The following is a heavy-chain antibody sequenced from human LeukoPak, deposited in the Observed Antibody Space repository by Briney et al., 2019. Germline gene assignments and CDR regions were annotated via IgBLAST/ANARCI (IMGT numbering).Heavy chain of an antibody. CDR3: ARCEWELLPNY. Sequence: SVKVSCKASGGTFSSYAISWVRQAPGQGLEWMGRIIPILGIANYAQKFQGRVTITADKSTSTAYMELSSLRSEDTAVYYCARCEWELLPNYWGQGTWSPSPQ. CDR2: IIPILGIA. J-gene: IGHJ4*02. CDR1: GGTFSSYA. V-gene: IGHV1-69*04. D-gene: IGHD1-26*01.